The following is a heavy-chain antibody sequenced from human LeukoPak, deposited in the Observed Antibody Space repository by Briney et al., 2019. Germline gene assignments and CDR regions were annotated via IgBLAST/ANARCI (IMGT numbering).Heavy chain of an antibody. D-gene: IGHD3-3*01. CDR3: AKLSYYDFWSGYYPLLSY. V-gene: IGHV3-23*01. CDR2: ISGSGGST. J-gene: IGHJ4*02. Sequence: GGSLRLSCAASGFTFSSYVMSWVRQAPGKGLEWVSAISGSGGSTYYADSVKGRFTISRDNSKNTLYLQMNSLRAEDTAAYYCAKLSYYDFWSGYYPLLSYWGQGTLVTVSS. CDR1: GFTFSSYV.